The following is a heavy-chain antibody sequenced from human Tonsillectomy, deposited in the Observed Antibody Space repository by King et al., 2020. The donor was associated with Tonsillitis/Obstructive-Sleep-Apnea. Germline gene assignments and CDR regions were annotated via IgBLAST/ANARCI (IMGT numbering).Heavy chain of an antibody. CDR3: ARVGGLSSSSASDAFDV. Sequence: VQLQQWGAGLLKPSETLSLTCAVYGGSFSGYYWTWIRQPPGKGLEWIGEINRGGSTNPNPSLKSRVTISVDTSKNQFSLKTRSVTAADTAVYYCARVGGLSSSSASDAFDVWGLGTMVTVSS. D-gene: IGHD6-6*01. CDR2: INRGGST. V-gene: IGHV4-34*01. CDR1: GGSFSGYY. J-gene: IGHJ3*01.